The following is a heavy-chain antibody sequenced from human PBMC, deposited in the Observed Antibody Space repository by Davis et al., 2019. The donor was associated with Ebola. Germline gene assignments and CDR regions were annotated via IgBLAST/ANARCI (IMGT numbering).Heavy chain of an antibody. CDR1: GGSFIGHY. D-gene: IGHD4-23*01. Sequence: SETLSLTCAVSGGSFIGHYWTWVRQLPGKGLEWIGEINHSGITNYNPSLRSPVTISVDTAKNHFSLNLSSVTAADTAVYYCARGRALHDSGGNSGFDFWGQGMLVTVSS. V-gene: IGHV4-34*01. J-gene: IGHJ4*02. CDR3: ARGRALHDSGGNSGFDF. CDR2: INHSGIT.